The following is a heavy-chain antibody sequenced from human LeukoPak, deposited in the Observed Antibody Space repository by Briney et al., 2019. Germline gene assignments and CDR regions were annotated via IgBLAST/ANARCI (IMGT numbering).Heavy chain of an antibody. Sequence: GGSLRLSCEASGFTFSNMSWIRQAPGKGLEWVSHIKGNGATTYYADSVRGRFTISRDNAKNSLFVQMNSLRVDDTATYYCARAGEMRYMDVWGKGTAVTISS. J-gene: IGHJ6*03. D-gene: IGHD5-24*01. CDR2: IKGNGATT. CDR1: GFTFSN. V-gene: IGHV3-11*01. CDR3: ARAGEMRYMDV.